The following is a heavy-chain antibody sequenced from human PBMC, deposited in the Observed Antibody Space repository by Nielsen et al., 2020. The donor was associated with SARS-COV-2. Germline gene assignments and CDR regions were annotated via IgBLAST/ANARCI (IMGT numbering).Heavy chain of an antibody. D-gene: IGHD3-22*01. V-gene: IGHV3-48*01. CDR3: VRDYYDSSGYYDDAFDI. Sequence: GGSLRLSCAASGFTFSSYSMNWVRQAPGKGLEWVSYISSSSSTIYYADSVKGRFTISRDNSKNTLYLQMNSLRAEDTAVYYCVRDYYDSSGYYDDAFDIWGQGTMVTVSS. CDR2: ISSSSSTI. CDR1: GFTFSSYS. J-gene: IGHJ3*02.